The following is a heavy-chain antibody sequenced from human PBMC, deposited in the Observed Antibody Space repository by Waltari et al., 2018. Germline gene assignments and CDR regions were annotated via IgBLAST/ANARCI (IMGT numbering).Heavy chain of an antibody. Sequence: EVQLVESXGGLVQPGGSLRLSCXGSGXTFRGNGMAWVRQAPGKGLEWVANIKEDXSKKNYVDSVEGXFTXSRXXXKXSLYLQMXXXRAEXTALYYCVRXXFWNFDFXGQGTLVTVXS. V-gene: IGHV3-7*01. CDR1: GXTFRGNG. CDR2: IKEDXSKK. CDR3: VRXXFWNFDF. D-gene: IGHD3-3*01. J-gene: IGHJ4*02.